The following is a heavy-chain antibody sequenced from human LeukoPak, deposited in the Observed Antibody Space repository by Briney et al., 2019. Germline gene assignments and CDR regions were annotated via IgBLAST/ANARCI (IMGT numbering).Heavy chain of an antibody. CDR2: ISWNSGSI. CDR1: GFTFDDYA. V-gene: IGHV3-9*01. Sequence: GGSLRLSCAASGFTFDDYAMHWVRHAPGKGLEWVSGISWNSGSIGYADSVKGRFTISRDNAKNSLYLQMNSLRAEDTALYYCAKDIVPSSLYYFDYWGQGTLVTVSS. D-gene: IGHD6-13*01. J-gene: IGHJ4*02. CDR3: AKDIVPSSLYYFDY.